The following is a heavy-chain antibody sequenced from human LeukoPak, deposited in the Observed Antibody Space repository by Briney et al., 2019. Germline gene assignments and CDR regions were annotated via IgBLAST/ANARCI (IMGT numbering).Heavy chain of an antibody. D-gene: IGHD4-17*01. CDR1: GYTFTGYF. V-gene: IGHV1-2*02. J-gene: IGHJ6*02. CDR3: ARDPLAMTTNYGMDV. CDR2: INPNSGGT. Sequence: ASVKVSCKASGYTFTGYFIHWVRQAPGQGLEWMGWINPNSGGTNYAQKFQGRVTMTRDTSISTAYMELSRLRSDDTAVYYCARDPLAMTTNYGMDVWGQGTTVTVSS.